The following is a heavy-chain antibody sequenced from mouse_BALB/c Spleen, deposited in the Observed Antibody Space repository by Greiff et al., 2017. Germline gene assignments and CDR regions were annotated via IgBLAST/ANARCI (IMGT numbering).Heavy chain of an antibody. J-gene: IGHJ3*01. V-gene: IGHV1-20*02. Sequence: EVQLQESGPELVKPGASVKISCKASGYSFTGYFMNWVMQSHGKSLEWIGRINPYNGDTFYNQKFKGKATLTVDKSSSTAHMELRSLASEDSAVYYCARGIYYGYDGAWFAYWGQGTLVTVSA. CDR2: INPYNGDT. D-gene: IGHD2-2*01. CDR3: ARGIYYGYDGAWFAY. CDR1: GYSFTGYF.